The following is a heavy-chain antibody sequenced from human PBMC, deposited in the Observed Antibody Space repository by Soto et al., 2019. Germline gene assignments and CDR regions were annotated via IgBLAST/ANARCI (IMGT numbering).Heavy chain of an antibody. D-gene: IGHD3-10*01. J-gene: IGHJ6*02. V-gene: IGHV1-69*13. Sequence: SVKVSCKASGGTFSGYAISWVRQAPGQGLEWMGGIIPIFGTANYAQKFQGRVTITADESTSTAYMELSSLRSEDTAVYYCARGGDYYGSGSSGAYYYGMDVWGQGTTVTVSS. CDR1: GGTFSGYA. CDR2: IIPIFGTA. CDR3: ARGGDYYGSGSSGAYYYGMDV.